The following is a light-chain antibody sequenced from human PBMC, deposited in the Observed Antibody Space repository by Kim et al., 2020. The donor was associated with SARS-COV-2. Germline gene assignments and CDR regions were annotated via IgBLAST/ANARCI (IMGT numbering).Light chain of an antibody. Sequence: DIVMTQSPDSLAVSLGEGSTINCKSSQSVLYSSNSTSALAWYQQKSGQPPKLLLYWASTRESGVPDRFSGSGAGTDFTLTISGRQAEDVALYYCHQFFAAPPSFGQGTELEI. CDR2: WAS. J-gene: IGKJ2*03. CDR1: QSVLYSSNSTSA. V-gene: IGKV4-1*01. CDR3: HQFFAAPPS.